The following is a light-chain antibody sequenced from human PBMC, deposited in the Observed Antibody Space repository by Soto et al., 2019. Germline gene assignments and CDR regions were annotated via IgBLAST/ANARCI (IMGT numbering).Light chain of an antibody. Sequence: EIVMTQSPATLSVSPGERASLSCRASQSFSSNLAWYQQKPGQVPRLLIYGASTRATGIPARFSGSGSGTDFTLTISSLQSEDFAVYYCQQYNNWPPLTFGGGTKVEMK. CDR2: GAS. V-gene: IGKV3-15*01. CDR1: QSFSSN. J-gene: IGKJ4*01. CDR3: QQYNNWPPLT.